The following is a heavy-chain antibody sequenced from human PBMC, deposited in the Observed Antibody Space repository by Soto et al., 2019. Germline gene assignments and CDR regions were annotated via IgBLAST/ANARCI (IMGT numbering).Heavy chain of an antibody. V-gene: IGHV3-72*01. Sequence: EVQLVESGGGLVQPGGSLRLSCAASGFTFSDHYMDWVRQAPGKGLEWVGRTRNKANSYTTEYAASVKGRFTISRDDSKNSLYVQMNSLKSEDTAVYYCARVGTVTGHYGMDVWGPGTTVSVSS. CDR2: TRNKANSYTT. CDR1: GFTFSDHY. CDR3: ARVGTVTGHYGMDV. D-gene: IGHD4-4*01. J-gene: IGHJ6*02.